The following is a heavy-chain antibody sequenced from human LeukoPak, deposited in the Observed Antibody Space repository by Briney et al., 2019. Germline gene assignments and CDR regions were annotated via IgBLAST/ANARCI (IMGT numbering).Heavy chain of an antibody. J-gene: IGHJ4*02. CDR2: IYPADSDT. CDR3: ARRTSWGNFDY. Sequence: RGESLKISCKGSGYAFTTNWIGWVRQMPGKGLEWMGIIYPADSDTRYSPSFQGQVTISADKSSNTAHLQWSSLKASDTAMYYCARRTSWGNFDYWGQGTLVTVSS. CDR1: GYAFTTNW. D-gene: IGHD7-27*01. V-gene: IGHV5-51*01.